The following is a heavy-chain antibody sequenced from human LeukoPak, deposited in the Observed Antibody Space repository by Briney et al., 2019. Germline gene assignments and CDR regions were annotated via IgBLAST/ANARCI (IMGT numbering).Heavy chain of an antibody. CDR2: ISVGNDNT. CDR3: ARDGGGWFGETD. V-gene: IGHV1-3*01. CDR1: GYTFTTYP. J-gene: IGHJ4*02. D-gene: IGHD3-10*01. Sequence: ASVKVSCKASGYTFTTYPIHWVRQAPGQRLEWMGWISVGNDNTRYSQNFQGRVTITRDTSASTAYMELTSLRSEDTAVYYCARDGGGWFGETDWGQGTLVIVSS.